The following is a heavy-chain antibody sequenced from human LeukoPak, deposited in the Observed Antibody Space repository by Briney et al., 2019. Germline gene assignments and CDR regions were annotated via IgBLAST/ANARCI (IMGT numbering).Heavy chain of an antibody. CDR1: GGSISSYY. J-gene: IGHJ6*02. CDR2: IYYSGST. CDR3: ARHPIAVAGTYYYYGMDV. V-gene: IGHV4-59*08. D-gene: IGHD6-19*01. Sequence: PSETLSLTCTVSGGSISSYYWSWIRQPPGKGLEWIGYIYYSGSTKYNPPLKSRVTISVDTSKNQFSLKLSSVTAADTAVYYCARHPIAVAGTYYYYGMDVWGQGTTVTVSS.